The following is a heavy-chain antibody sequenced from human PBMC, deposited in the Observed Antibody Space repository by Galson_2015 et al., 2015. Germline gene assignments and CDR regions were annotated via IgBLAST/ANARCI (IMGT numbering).Heavy chain of an antibody. Sequence: SLRLSCAASGFSVSSMGVSWVRQAPGKGLEWVSSISKGGVTYYADSVKGRFTISRDSSKNTVYMQMNSLTAEDTAVYSCASLHYGHWGQGTLVTVSS. J-gene: IGHJ4*02. CDR2: ISKGGVT. D-gene: IGHD3-10*01. CDR3: ASLHYGH. V-gene: IGHV3-23*01. CDR1: GFSVSSMG.